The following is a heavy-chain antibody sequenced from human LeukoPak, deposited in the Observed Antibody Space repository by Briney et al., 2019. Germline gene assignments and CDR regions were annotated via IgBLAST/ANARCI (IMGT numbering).Heavy chain of an antibody. CDR1: GYTFTSNY. V-gene: IGHV1-46*01. CDR2: VYPRDGST. J-gene: IGHJ4*02. Sequence: ASVKVSCKASGYTFTSNYIHWVRQAPGQGLEWMGMVYPRDGSTSYAQKFQGRVTVTRDTSTSTVHMELSGLRSEDTAVYYCARDQEGFDYWGQGTLVTVSS. CDR3: ARDQEGFDY.